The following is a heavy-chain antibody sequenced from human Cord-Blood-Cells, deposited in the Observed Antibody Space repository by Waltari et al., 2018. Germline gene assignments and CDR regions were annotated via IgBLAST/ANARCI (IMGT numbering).Heavy chain of an antibody. V-gene: IGHV4-34*01. Sequence: QVQLQQWGAGLLKPSETLSLTCAVYGGSFSGYYWSWIRQPPGKGLEWIGEINHSGSTHYNPSLKSRLTISVDTSKNQFSLKLSSVTAADTAVYYCVRGRYFDLWGRGTLVTVSS. CDR2: INHSGST. CDR3: VRGRYFDL. J-gene: IGHJ2*01. CDR1: GGSFSGYY.